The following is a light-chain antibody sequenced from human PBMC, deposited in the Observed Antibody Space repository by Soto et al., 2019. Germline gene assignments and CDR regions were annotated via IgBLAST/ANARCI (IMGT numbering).Light chain of an antibody. Sequence: QSALTQPASVSGSPGQSITISCTGTSSDVGGYNYVSWYQQHPGKAPKLMIYDVSNRPPGVSNRFSGSKSGNTASLTISGLQAEDEADYYCSSHTSSSTRVVFGGATKLTVL. CDR3: SSHTSSSTRVV. V-gene: IGLV2-14*01. J-gene: IGLJ2*01. CDR2: DVS. CDR1: SSDVGGYNY.